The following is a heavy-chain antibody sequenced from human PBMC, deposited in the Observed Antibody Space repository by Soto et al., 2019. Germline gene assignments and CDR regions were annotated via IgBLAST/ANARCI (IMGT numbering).Heavy chain of an antibody. Sequence: ASVKVSCKASGFTFTSSAVQWVRQARGQRLEWIGWIVVGSGNTNYAQKSQERVTITRDMSTSTAYMGLSSLGSEDTAVYYCAAAEMRDTAWGYYYYGMDVWGQGTTVTVSS. CDR3: AAAEMRDTAWGYYYYGMDV. D-gene: IGHD5-18*01. V-gene: IGHV1-58*01. J-gene: IGHJ6*02. CDR1: GFTFTSSA. CDR2: IVVGSGNT.